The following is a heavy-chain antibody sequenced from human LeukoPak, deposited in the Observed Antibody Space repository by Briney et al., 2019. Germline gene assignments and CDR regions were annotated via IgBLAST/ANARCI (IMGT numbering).Heavy chain of an antibody. CDR1: GGSISSSNYY. D-gene: IGHD6-13*01. CDR3: ARPDIAASGTKIDY. V-gene: IGHV4-39*01. CDR2: IYYSGGT. J-gene: IGHJ4*02. Sequence: PSETLSLTCTASGGSISSSNYYWGWIRQPPGKGLEWIGSIYYSGGTYYNPSLKSRVTISVDTSKNQFSLKLSSMTAADTAVYYCARPDIAASGTKIDYWGQGTLVTVSS.